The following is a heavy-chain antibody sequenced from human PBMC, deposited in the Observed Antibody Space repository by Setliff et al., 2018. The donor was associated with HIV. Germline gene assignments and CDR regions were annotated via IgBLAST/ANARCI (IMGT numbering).Heavy chain of an antibody. D-gene: IGHD1-1*01. Sequence: ASVKVSCKASGYIFTSYGISWVRRAPGQGLEWMGWISGNNGKTNYAQNFQGRVTVTTDTSTSTVYMELRSLRPEDSALYYCAKGLRPYKAPPDFWGQGTLVTVSS. V-gene: IGHV1-18*01. CDR2: ISGNNGKT. CDR1: GYIFTSYG. J-gene: IGHJ4*02. CDR3: AKGLRPYKAPPDF.